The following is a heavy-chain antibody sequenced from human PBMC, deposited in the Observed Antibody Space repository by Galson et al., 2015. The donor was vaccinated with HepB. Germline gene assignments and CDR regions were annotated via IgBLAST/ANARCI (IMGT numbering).Heavy chain of an antibody. CDR2: ISSDGTNK. CDR3: ARGNKAFDFDP. D-gene: IGHD3-3*02. V-gene: IGHV3-30*14. CDR1: GFTFTSYG. J-gene: IGHJ5*02. Sequence: SLRLSCAASGFTFTSYGLHWVRQAPGKGLEWVTDISSDGTNKNYVDSVKGRFTISRDDSKNMMYLQMNSLRDEDTAMYYCARGNKAFDFDPWGQGTLVTVSS.